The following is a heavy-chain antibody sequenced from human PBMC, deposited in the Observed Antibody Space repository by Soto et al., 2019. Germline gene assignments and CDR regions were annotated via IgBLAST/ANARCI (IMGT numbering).Heavy chain of an antibody. Sequence: GASVKVSCKASGGTFSSYAISWVRQAPGQGLEWMGGIIPIFGTANYAQKFQGRVTITADESTSTAYMELSSLRSEDTAVCYCARDTSPEQQLPSGGDYYYGMDVWGQGTTVTVSS. CDR3: ARDTSPEQQLPSGGDYYYGMDV. CDR2: IIPIFGTA. D-gene: IGHD6-13*01. CDR1: GGTFSSYA. V-gene: IGHV1-69*13. J-gene: IGHJ6*02.